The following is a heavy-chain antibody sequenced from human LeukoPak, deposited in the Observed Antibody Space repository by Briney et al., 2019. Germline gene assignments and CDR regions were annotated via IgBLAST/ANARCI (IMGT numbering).Heavy chain of an antibody. V-gene: IGHV7-4-1*02. CDR1: GYTFTSYA. J-gene: IGHJ1*01. CDR2: INTNTGNP. Sequence: ASVKVSCKASGYTFTSYAMNWVRQAPGQGLEWMGWINTNTGNPTYAQGFTGRFVFSLDTSVSTAYLQISSLKAEDTAVYYCARGAKTSSGIAAAGKEYFQHWGQGTLVTVSS. CDR3: ARGAKTSSGIAAAGKEYFQH. D-gene: IGHD6-13*01.